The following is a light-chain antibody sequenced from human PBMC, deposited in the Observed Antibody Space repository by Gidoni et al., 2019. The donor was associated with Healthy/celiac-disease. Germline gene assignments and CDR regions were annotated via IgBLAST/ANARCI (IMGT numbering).Light chain of an antibody. CDR3: QQYYSTPWT. V-gene: IGKV4-1*01. J-gene: IGKJ1*01. CDR2: WAS. CDR1: QSVLYSSNNKNY. Sequence: DIVMTQSPGSLAVSLGERATINCKSSQSVLYSSNNKNYLAWYQQKQGQPPKLLIYWASTRESGVPDRFSCSGSGTDFTLTISSLQAEDVAVYYCQQYYSTPWTFGQGTKVEIK.